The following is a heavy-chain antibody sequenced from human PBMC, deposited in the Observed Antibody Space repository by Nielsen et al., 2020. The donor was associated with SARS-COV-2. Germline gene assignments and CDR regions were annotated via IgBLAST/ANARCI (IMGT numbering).Heavy chain of an antibody. CDR1: GYTFTSYA. CDR2: INPNSGGT. V-gene: IGHV1-2*06. CDR3: ARDPPLNCSSTSCYGRVYYYYGMDV. Sequence: ASVKVSCKASGYTFTSYAMNWVRQAPGQGLEWMGRINPNSGGTNYAQKFQGRVTMTRDTSISTAYMELSRLRSDDTAVYYCARDPPLNCSSTSCYGRVYYYYGMDVWGQGTTVTVSS. D-gene: IGHD2-2*01. J-gene: IGHJ6*02.